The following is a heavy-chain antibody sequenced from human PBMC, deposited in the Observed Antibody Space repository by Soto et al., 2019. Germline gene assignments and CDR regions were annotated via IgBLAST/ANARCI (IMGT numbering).Heavy chain of an antibody. CDR2: IYYSGSS. J-gene: IGHJ4*02. CDR1: GGSISSSTYY. D-gene: IGHD6-13*01. V-gene: IGHV4-39*01. CDR3: ARVHKSPHLGIAAAGNYFDY. Sequence: PSETLSLTCTVSGGSISSSTYYWGWIRQPPGKGLEWIGSIYYSGSSYYNPSLRSRVTISADTSKNQFSLKLSSVTAADTAVYYCARVHKSPHLGIAAAGNYFDYWGQGTLVTVSS.